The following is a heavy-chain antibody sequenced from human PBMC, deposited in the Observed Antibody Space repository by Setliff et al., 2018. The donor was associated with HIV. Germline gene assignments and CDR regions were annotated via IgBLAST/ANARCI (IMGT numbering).Heavy chain of an antibody. V-gene: IGHV3-30*04. CDR1: GFTFSNYA. CDR3: VRDDSNGPNSLDP. J-gene: IGHJ5*02. D-gene: IGHD2-8*01. Sequence: GGSLRLSCAASGFTFSNYAMHWVRQAPGKGLEWVAVISYDGSAKYYGDSVKGRFTISRDNSKDTLYLDLNSLRSEDTAVYYCVRDDSNGPNSLDPWGQGTLVTVSS. CDR2: ISYDGSAK.